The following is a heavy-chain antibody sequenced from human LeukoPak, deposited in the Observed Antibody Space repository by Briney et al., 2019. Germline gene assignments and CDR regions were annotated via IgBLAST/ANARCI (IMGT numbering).Heavy chain of an antibody. CDR2: IFHTGHT. CDR3: ARGFYGAGRHFDY. CDR1: GGSISSGDFP. V-gene: IGHV4-30-2*01. J-gene: IGHJ4*02. D-gene: IGHD3-10*01. Sequence: SQTLSLACAVSGGSISSGDFPWSWIRQPPGKGPEWIGYIFHTGHTSYTPSLKSRFTISVDMSKNQLSLKLTSVTAADTAVYYCARGFYGAGRHFDYWGQGTLVTVSS.